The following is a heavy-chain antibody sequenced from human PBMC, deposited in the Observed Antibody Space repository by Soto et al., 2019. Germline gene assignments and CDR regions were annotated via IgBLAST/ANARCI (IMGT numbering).Heavy chain of an antibody. CDR3: ARDLTTVHWYFDL. CDR1: GFTFSSYS. CDR2: ISSSSSYI. J-gene: IGHJ2*01. V-gene: IGHV3-21*01. Sequence: GGSLRLSCAASGFTFSSYSMNWVRQAPGKGLEWVSSISSSSSYIYYAESVKGRFTISRDNAKNSLYLQMNSLRAEDTAVYYCARDLTTVHWYFDLWGRGTLVTVSS. D-gene: IGHD4-17*01.